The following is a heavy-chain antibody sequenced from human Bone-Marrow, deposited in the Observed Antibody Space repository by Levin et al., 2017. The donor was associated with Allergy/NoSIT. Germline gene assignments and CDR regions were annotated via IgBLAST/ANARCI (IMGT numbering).Heavy chain of an antibody. V-gene: IGHV1-69*13. CDR3: AVRRSSSDPTYYYYGMDV. J-gene: IGHJ6*02. D-gene: IGHD2-2*01. CDR2: INPIFGTA. Sequence: ASVKVSCKASGGTFSSYAISWVRQAPGQGLEWMGGINPIFGTANYAQKFQGRVTITADESTSTAYMELSSLRSEDTAVYYCAVRRSSSDPTYYYYGMDVWGQGTTVTVSS. CDR1: GGTFSSYA.